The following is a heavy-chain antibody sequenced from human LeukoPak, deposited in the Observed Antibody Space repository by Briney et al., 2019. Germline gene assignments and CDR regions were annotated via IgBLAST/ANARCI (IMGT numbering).Heavy chain of an antibody. CDR1: GGSISSSSYY. CDR3: ARMLVPDYFDN. J-gene: IGHJ4*02. Sequence: PSETLSLTCTVSGGSISSSSYYWGWIRQPPGKGLEWIGSIYYSGSTYYNPSLKSRVTISVDTSKNQFSLKLSSVTAADTAVFYCARMLVPDYFDNWGQGTLVTVSS. CDR2: IYYSGST. V-gene: IGHV4-39*01. D-gene: IGHD6-13*01.